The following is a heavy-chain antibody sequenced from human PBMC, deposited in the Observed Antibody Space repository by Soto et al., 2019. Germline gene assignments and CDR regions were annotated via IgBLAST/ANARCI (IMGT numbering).Heavy chain of an antibody. Sequence: QVQLVEPGGGVVQPGRSLRLSCAASGFTFRNFGMHWVRQAPGKGLEWVAVISYDGTNKYYADSVKGRFTISRDNSKNTLYLQINSLRAEDTAVYYCAKAVPPFVVVTASDYWGQGTLVTVSS. J-gene: IGHJ4*02. CDR3: AKAVPPFVVVTASDY. CDR1: GFTFRNFG. D-gene: IGHD2-21*02. V-gene: IGHV3-30*18. CDR2: ISYDGTNK.